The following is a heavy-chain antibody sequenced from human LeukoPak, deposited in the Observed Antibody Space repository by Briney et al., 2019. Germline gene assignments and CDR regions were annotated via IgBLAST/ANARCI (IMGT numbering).Heavy chain of an antibody. CDR2: ITGDGNGN. Sequence: GGSLRLSCAASGFSFSSYWMSWVRQAPGKGLEWVANITGDGNGNNYVDSVKGRFTISRDNAKNSLYLQMNSLRAEDTAVYYCARESWSSLTWGQGTLVTVSS. V-gene: IGHV3-7*01. CDR1: GFSFSSYW. CDR3: ARESWSSLT. D-gene: IGHD2-2*01. J-gene: IGHJ5*02.